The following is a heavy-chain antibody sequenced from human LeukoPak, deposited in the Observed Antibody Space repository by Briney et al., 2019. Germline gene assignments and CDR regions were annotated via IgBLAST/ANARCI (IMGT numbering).Heavy chain of an antibody. CDR3: ARDQVTTYYYYGMDV. CDR1: GFTVSTNY. J-gene: IGHJ6*02. Sequence: GGSLRLSCAASGFTVSTNYMSWVRQAPGKGLEWVSVIYSGGSTYYAGSVKGRFIISRDNSNNTLYLQMNSLRAEDTAVYYCARDQVTTYYYYGMDVWGQGTTVTVSS. D-gene: IGHD4-17*01. V-gene: IGHV3-66*01. CDR2: IYSGGST.